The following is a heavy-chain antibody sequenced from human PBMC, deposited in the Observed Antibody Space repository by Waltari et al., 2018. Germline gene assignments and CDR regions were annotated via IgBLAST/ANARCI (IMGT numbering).Heavy chain of an antibody. CDR1: GGSISSHY. CDR3: ARDIHVDWYFDL. J-gene: IGHJ2*01. CDR2: IYYSGST. V-gene: IGHV4-59*11. Sequence: QVQLQESGPGLVKPSETLSLTCTVSGGSISSHYWSWIRQPPGKGLEWIGYIYYSGSTNYNPSLKSRVTISVDTSKNQFSLKLSSVTAADTAVYYCARDIHVDWYFDLWGRGTLVTVSS.